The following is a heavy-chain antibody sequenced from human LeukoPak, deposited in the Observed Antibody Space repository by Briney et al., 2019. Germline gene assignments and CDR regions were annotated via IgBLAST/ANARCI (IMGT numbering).Heavy chain of an antibody. CDR2: IYPGDSDT. CDR1: GYSFTTYW. V-gene: IGHV5-51*01. Sequence: GESLKISCKGSGYSFTTYWIGWVRQMPGKGLEWMGVIYPGDSDTRYSPSFQGQVTISADKSFSTAYLQWSSLKASDTAMYYCARLGWSGAYYYYGMDVWGQGTTVTVSS. D-gene: IGHD2-15*01. J-gene: IGHJ6*02. CDR3: ARLGWSGAYYYYGMDV.